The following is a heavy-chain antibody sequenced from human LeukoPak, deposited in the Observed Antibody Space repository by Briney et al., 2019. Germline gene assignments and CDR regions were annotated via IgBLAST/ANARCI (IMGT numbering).Heavy chain of an antibody. Sequence: GGSLRLSCAVSGFDFSGYWMTWVRQAPGKGLEWAATMNHEGSETYYLHSVKGRFTISRDNAENSLYLLMNGLRPEDMALYYCVRGGRATFDAWGQGTLVTVSS. CDR3: VRGGRATFDA. CDR2: MNHEGSET. V-gene: IGHV3-7*01. CDR1: GFDFSGYW. D-gene: IGHD5-12*01. J-gene: IGHJ4*02.